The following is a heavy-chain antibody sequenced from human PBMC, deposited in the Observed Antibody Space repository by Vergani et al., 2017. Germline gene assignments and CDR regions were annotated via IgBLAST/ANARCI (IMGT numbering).Heavy chain of an antibody. Sequence: EVQLVESGGGLVQPGGSLRLSCAASGFTFSSYEMNWVRQAPGKGLEWVSYISSSGSTIYYADSVKGRFTISRDNAKNSLYLQMNSLRAEDTAVYYCAKDVGYIAVAGRGIDYWGQGTLVTVSS. J-gene: IGHJ4*02. V-gene: IGHV3-48*03. CDR2: ISSSGSTI. CDR3: AKDVGYIAVAGRGIDY. CDR1: GFTFSSYE. D-gene: IGHD6-19*01.